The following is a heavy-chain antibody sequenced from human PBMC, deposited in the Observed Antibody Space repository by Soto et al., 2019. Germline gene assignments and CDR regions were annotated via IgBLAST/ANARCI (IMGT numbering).Heavy chain of an antibody. CDR1: GCNITDYW. CDR3: ARQISNFRDYNNAMAV. J-gene: IGHJ6*02. V-gene: IGHV5-51*01. CDR2: IYPGDSAT. D-gene: IGHD1-1*01. Sequence: GESLRISCNGAGCNITDYWIGWVRQLPGQGLEWMGIIYPGDSATRYSPYFKGHVTITVDKSTSNAYLQWNTLKASDNAMYYCARQISNFRDYNNAMAVWGQGTTVPASS.